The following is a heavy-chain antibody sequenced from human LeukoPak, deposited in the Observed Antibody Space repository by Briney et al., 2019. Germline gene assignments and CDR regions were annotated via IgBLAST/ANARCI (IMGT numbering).Heavy chain of an antibody. J-gene: IGHJ4*02. Sequence: ASVKVSCKASGYTFTSYYMHWARQAPGQGLEWMGIINPSGGSTSYAQKFQGRVTMTRDTSTSTVYMELSSLRSEDTAVYYCARNPRSGWYLDYWGQGTLVTVSS. V-gene: IGHV1-46*01. CDR3: ARNPRSGWYLDY. D-gene: IGHD6-19*01. CDR2: INPSGGST. CDR1: GYTFTSYY.